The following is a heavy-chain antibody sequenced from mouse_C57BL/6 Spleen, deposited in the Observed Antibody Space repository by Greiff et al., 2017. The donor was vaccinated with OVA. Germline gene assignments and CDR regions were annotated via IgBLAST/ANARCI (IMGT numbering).Heavy chain of an antibody. J-gene: IGHJ4*01. CDR3: ARGQLRPLYAMDY. D-gene: IGHD3-2*02. CDR2: IYPGDGDT. CDR1: GYAFSSSW. V-gene: IGHV1-82*01. Sequence: QVQLQQSGPELVKPGASVKISCKASGYAFSSSWMNWVKQRPGKGLEWIGRIYPGDGDTNYNGKFMGKATLTADKSSSTAYMQLSSLTSEDSAVYFCARGQLRPLYAMDYWGQGTSVTVSS.